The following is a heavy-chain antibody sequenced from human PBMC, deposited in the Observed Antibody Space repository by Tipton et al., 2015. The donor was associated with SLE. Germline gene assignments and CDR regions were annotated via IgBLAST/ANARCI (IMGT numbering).Heavy chain of an antibody. CDR2: MYYSGST. CDR3: ARGPYYYMDV. Sequence: TLSLTCTVSNGSISSSPYYWGWIRQSPGKGLGWVGSMYYSGSTYYNPSLKSRVTVSVDTSRNQCSLNLTSVTAADTAVYYCARGPYYYMDVWGKGTTVTVSS. V-gene: IGHV4-39*07. J-gene: IGHJ6*03. CDR1: NGSISSSPYY.